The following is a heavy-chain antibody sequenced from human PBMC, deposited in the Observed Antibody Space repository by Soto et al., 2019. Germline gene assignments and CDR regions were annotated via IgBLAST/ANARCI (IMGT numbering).Heavy chain of an antibody. D-gene: IGHD1-1*01. J-gene: IGHJ6*02. CDR3: ARDSPEMAGTYYHYGMDV. CDR1: GFTCSNFW. Sequence: EVQLVESGGGLVQPGGSLRLSCAASGFTCSNFWMTWVRQAPGKGLEWVATIKQDGSEKHYVDSVTGRFSISRDNAKNSLDLQMNNLRVEDTAVYYCARDSPEMAGTYYHYGMDVWGRGTTITVSS. CDR2: IKQDGSEK. V-gene: IGHV3-7*01.